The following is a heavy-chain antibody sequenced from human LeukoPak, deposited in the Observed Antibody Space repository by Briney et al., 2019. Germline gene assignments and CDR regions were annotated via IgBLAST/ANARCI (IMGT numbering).Heavy chain of an antibody. Sequence: GSLRLSCASSGFPFSSYAMQWVRQAPGKGLEWVAVISYDGSNKYYADSVKGRFTISRDNSKNALYLQMNSLRAEDMALYYCARSDHFDYAFDYWGQGTLVTVSS. CDR2: ISYDGSNK. J-gene: IGHJ4*02. D-gene: IGHD4-17*01. CDR3: ARSDHFDYAFDY. V-gene: IGHV3-30*04. CDR1: GFPFSSYA.